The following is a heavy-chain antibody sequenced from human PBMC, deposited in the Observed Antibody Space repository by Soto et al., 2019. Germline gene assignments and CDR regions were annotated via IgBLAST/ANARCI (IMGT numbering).Heavy chain of an antibody. Sequence: EVQLVESGGGLVQPGGSLRLSCAASGFTLSSYDIHWVRQATGEGLAWVSGIGSGGDTHYADSVTGRFIISREDGKNSLYLQMNNLRVGATAVYYCTRKTPPTGMEVWGQGATVTVSS. CDR1: GFTLSSYD. J-gene: IGHJ6*02. CDR3: TRKTPPTGMEV. CDR2: IGSGGDT. V-gene: IGHV3-13*01. D-gene: IGHD3-9*01.